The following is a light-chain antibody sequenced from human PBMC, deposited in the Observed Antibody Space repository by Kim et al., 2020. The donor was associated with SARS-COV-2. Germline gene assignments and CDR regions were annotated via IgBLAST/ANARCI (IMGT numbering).Light chain of an antibody. V-gene: IGLV1-40*01. CDR2: GNS. CDR3: QSYDSSLCGWV. J-gene: IGLJ3*02. Sequence: QSVLTQPPSVSGAPGQRVTISCTGSSSNIGAGYDVHWYQQLPGTAPKLLIYGNSNRPSGVPDRFSGSKSGTSASLAITGLQAEDEADYYCQSYDSSLCGWVFGGGTQRTVL. CDR1: SSNIGAGYD.